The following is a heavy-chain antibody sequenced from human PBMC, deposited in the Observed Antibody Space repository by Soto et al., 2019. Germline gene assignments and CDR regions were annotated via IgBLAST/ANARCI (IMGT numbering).Heavy chain of an antibody. CDR3: ARDSRPNYIAAAGFYYYYGMDV. CDR1: GGTFSSYA. CDR2: IIPIFGTA. Sequence: GASVKVSCKASGGTFSSYAISWVRQAPGQGLEWMGGIIPIFGTANYAQKFQGRVTITADESTSTAYMELSSLRSEDTAVYYCARDSRPNYIAAAGFYYYYGMDVWGQGTTVTVSS. D-gene: IGHD6-13*01. J-gene: IGHJ6*02. V-gene: IGHV1-69*13.